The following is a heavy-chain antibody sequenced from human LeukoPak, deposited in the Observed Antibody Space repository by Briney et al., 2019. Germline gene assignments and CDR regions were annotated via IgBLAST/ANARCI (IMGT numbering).Heavy chain of an antibody. J-gene: IGHJ3*02. V-gene: IGHV3-7*01. CDR2: INEDGSTK. D-gene: IGHD3-3*01. CDR3: AKDFAPNALDI. CDR1: GFTFSTSW. Sequence: PGGSLRLSCVASGFTFSTSWMTWVRQAPGKGLEWVANINEDGSTKNYVDSMKGRFTVSRDNAQNSLFLQINSLRAEDTAVYYWAKDFAPNALDIWGQGTMVTVSS.